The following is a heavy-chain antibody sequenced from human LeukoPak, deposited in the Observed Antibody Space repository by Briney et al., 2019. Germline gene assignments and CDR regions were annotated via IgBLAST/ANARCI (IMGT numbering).Heavy chain of an antibody. Sequence: GGSLRLSCAASGFTFSSYGMHWVRQAPGKGLEWVAVISYDGSNKYYADSVKGRFTISRDNSKNTLYLQMNSLRAEDTAVYYCAKALPGPDYYGMDAWGQGTTVTVSS. CDR2: ISYDGSNK. CDR1: GFTFSSYG. J-gene: IGHJ6*02. V-gene: IGHV3-30*18. CDR3: AKALPGPDYYGMDA.